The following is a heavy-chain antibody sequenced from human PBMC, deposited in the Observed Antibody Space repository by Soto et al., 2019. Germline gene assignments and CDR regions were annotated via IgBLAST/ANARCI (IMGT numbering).Heavy chain of an antibody. V-gene: IGHV3-7*05. Sequence: PQRLPCVAAGCTIRSFWLSWVRQAPGKGLEWVANIKQDGSEKYYMDSVKGRFTISRDNTKKSLYLQMNSLRAEDTAVYYCASREGWGQGTTVTVSS. CDR1: GCTIRSFW. CDR2: IKQDGSEK. CDR3: ASREG. J-gene: IGHJ6*02.